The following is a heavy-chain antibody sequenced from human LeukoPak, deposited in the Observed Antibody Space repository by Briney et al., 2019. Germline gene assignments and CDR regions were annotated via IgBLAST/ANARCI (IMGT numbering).Heavy chain of an antibody. J-gene: IGHJ1*01. CDR1: GGSFSGYY. CDR2: INHSGST. D-gene: IGHD3-10*01. CDR3: ARGAPYYYGSGSYTRYFQH. V-gene: IGHV4-34*01. Sequence: SETLSLTCAVYGGSFSGYYWSWIRQPPGKGLEWIGEINHSGSTNYNPSLKSRVTISVDTSKNQFSLKLSFVTAADTAVYYCARGAPYYYGSGSYTRYFQHWGQGTLVTVSS.